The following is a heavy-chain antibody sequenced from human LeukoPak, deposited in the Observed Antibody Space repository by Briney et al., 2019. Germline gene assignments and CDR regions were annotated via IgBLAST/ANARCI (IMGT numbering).Heavy chain of an antibody. D-gene: IGHD3-22*01. Sequence: SETLSLTCTVSGGSISSYYWSWIRQPPGKGLAWIGYIYYSGSTNYNPSLKSRVTISVDTSKNQFSLKLSSVTAADTAVYYCARHGPNSSGSTNYYYYYGMDVWGQGTTVTVSS. CDR1: GGSISSYY. J-gene: IGHJ6*02. CDR2: IYYSGST. V-gene: IGHV4-59*08. CDR3: ARHGPNSSGSTNYYYYYGMDV.